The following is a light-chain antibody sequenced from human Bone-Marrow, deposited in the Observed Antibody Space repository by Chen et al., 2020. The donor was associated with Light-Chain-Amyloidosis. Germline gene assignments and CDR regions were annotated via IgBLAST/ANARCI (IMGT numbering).Light chain of an antibody. CDR2: EVT. CDR3: SSYTITNTLV. CDR1: SSDVGGDNH. V-gene: IGLV2-14*01. J-gene: IGLJ1*01. Sequence: QSVLTQPASVSGSPGQSITISCTGTSSDVGGDNHVSWYQQHPDKAPKLMIYEVTKRPSWVPDRFSGSKSDNTASLTISGLQTEDEADYFCSSYTITNTLVFGSGTRVTVL.